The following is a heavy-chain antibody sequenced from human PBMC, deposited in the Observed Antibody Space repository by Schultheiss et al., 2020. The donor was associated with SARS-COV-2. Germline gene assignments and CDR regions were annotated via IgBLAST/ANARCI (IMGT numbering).Heavy chain of an antibody. D-gene: IGHD2-2*01. V-gene: IGHV4-61*08. CDR2: VYYSGST. CDR3: ARDNLNVPAVQNWFDP. J-gene: IGHJ5*02. CDR1: GGSVRSGDYH. Sequence: SETLSLTCTVSGGSVRSGDYHWSWIRQTPGKGLEWIGYVYYSGSTNYNPSLKSRVTISVDTSKNQFSLKLSSVTAADTAVYYCARDNLNVPAVQNWFDPWGQGTLVTVSS.